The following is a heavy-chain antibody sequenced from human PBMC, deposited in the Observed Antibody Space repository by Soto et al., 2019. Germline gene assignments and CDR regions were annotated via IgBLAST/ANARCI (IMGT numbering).Heavy chain of an antibody. J-gene: IGHJ4*02. CDR2: INHSGST. CDR3: SSSGSVITMVRGVIIKEYYFDY. V-gene: IGHV4-34*01. Sequence: SETLSLTCAVYGGSFSGYYWSWIRQPPGKGLEWIGEINHSGSTNYNPSIKSRVTISVDTSKNQFSLKLSSVTAADTVVYYCSSSGSVITMVRGVIIKEYYFDYWGQGTLVTVS. D-gene: IGHD3-10*01. CDR1: GGSFSGYY.